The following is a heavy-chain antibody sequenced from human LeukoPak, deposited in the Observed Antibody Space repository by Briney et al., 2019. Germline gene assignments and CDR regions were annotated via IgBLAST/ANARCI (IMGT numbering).Heavy chain of an antibody. Sequence: GASVKVSCKASGYTFTSYGISWVRQAPGQGLEWMGWISAYNGNTNYAQKLQGRVTMTRDTSTSTVYMELSSLRSEDTAVYYCARGQYYYDSSGYYYGYWFDPWGQGTLVTVSS. J-gene: IGHJ5*02. D-gene: IGHD3-22*01. V-gene: IGHV1-18*01. CDR1: GYTFTSYG. CDR2: ISAYNGNT. CDR3: ARGQYYYDSSGYYYGYWFDP.